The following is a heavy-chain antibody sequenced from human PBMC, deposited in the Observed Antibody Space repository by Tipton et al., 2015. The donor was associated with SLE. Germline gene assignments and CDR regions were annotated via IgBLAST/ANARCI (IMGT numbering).Heavy chain of an antibody. Sequence: TLSLTCTVSGDSTSVHYWSWIRQSPGKGLEWIGYIYYSGNTNYNPSLKSRVTISVDTSKNQFSLNLSSVTAADTAVYYCARGQLDIGFHKFDPWGQGTLVTVSS. D-gene: IGHD1-1*01. CDR1: GDSTSVHY. J-gene: IGHJ5*02. CDR3: ARGQLDIGFHKFDP. CDR2: IYYSGNT. V-gene: IGHV4-59*11.